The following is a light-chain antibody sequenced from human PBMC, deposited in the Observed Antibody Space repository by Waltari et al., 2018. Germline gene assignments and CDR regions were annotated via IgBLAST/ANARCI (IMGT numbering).Light chain of an antibody. J-gene: IGLJ1*01. CDR2: GVT. V-gene: IGLV2-11*01. CDR3: CSYAGNYTYV. Sequence: QSALAQPRSVSGSPGQSVTISCTATTSDVGGYNYVSWYQQRPGKAPQHMIYGVTKRPSGVPDHFSGSKSGNTAFLTITGLQADDEADYYCCSYAGNYTYVFGTGTTVTV. CDR1: TSDVGGYNY.